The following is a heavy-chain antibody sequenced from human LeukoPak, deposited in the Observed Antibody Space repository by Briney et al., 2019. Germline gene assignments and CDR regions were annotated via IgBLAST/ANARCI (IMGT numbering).Heavy chain of an antibody. J-gene: IGHJ4*02. Sequence: GGSLRLSCAASGFNFANHAMSWVRQTPGKGLEWVSAISGGGDITYYADSVTGRFTVSRDNSKDTLFLQMHSLRPGDTAVYYCVREDTPATANYWGQGTLVTISS. CDR3: VREDTPATANY. CDR2: ISGGGDIT. D-gene: IGHD2-21*02. CDR1: GFNFANHA. V-gene: IGHV3-23*01.